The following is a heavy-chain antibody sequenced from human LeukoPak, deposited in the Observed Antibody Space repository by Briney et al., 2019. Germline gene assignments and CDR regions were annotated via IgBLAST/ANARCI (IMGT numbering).Heavy chain of an antibody. V-gene: IGHV1-18*01. D-gene: IGHD5-24*01. CDR3: ARDAEMATITNRQQTYFDY. Sequence: GASVKVSCKASGYTFNSYGINWVRQAPGQGLEWMGWIRAYNGNTNYAQKVQGRVTMTTDTSTSTAYMELSSLRSEDTAVYYCARDAEMATITNRQQTYFDYWGQGTLVTVSS. CDR2: IRAYNGNT. J-gene: IGHJ4*02. CDR1: GYTFNSYG.